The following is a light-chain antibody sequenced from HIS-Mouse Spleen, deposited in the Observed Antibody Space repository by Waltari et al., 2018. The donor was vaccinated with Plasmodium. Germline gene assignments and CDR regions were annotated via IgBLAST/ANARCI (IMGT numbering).Light chain of an antibody. CDR1: ALPKKY. V-gene: IGLV3-10*01. J-gene: IGLJ3*02. CDR3: YSTDSSGNHRV. Sequence: SYELTQPHSVSVSPGQTARITCSGDALPKKYAYCYQQKSGQAPVLVIYEDSKRPSGIPERFSGSSSGTMATLTISGAQVEDEADYYCYSTDSSGNHRVFGGGTKLTVL. CDR2: EDS.